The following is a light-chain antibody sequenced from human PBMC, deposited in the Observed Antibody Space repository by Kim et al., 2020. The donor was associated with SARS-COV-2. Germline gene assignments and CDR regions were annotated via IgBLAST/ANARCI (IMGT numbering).Light chain of an antibody. V-gene: IGLV2-14*01. J-gene: IGLJ3*02. CDR2: DVT. CDR3: SSYTSSSTWV. Sequence: QSALTQPASVSGSPGQSITISCTGTSGDVGGYNYVSWYQQYPGKAPKLMIFDVTKRPSGVSNRFSGSKSGNTASLTISGLQAEDEADYYCSSYTSSSTWVFGGGTQLTVL. CDR1: SGDVGGYNY.